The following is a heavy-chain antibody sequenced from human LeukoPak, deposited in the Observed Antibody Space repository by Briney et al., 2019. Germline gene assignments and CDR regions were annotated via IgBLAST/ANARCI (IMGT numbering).Heavy chain of an antibody. CDR1: GGTFSSYA. V-gene: IGHV1-69*13. CDR2: IIPIFGTA. CDR3: ARDLTAMVYDAFDI. J-gene: IGHJ3*02. D-gene: IGHD5-18*01. Sequence: ASVKVSCKASGGTFSSYAISWVRQAPGQGLEWMGGIIPIFGTANYAQKFKGRVTITADESTSTAYMELSSLRSEDTAVYYCARDLTAMVYDAFDIWGQGTMVTVSS.